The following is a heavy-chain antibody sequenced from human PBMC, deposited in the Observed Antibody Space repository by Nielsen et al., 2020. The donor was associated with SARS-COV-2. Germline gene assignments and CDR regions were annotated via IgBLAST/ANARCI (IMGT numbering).Heavy chain of an antibody. CDR3: AKALRSGWPFDY. J-gene: IGHJ4*02. Sequence: GESLKISCAASGFTFSSYAMSWVRQAPGKGLEWVSAISGTGGSTYYADSAKGRFTISRDNSKNTLYLQMNSLRAEDTAVYYCAKALRSGWPFDYWGQGTLVTVSS. D-gene: IGHD6-19*01. CDR1: GFTFSSYA. CDR2: ISGTGGST. V-gene: IGHV3-23*01.